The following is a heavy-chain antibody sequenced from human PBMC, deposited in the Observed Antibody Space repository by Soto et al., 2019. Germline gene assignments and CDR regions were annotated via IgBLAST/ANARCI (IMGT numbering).Heavy chain of an antibody. CDR1: GGTFSSYT. V-gene: IGHV1-69*02. CDR2: IIPILGIA. Sequence: QVQLVQSGAEVKKPGSSVKVSCKASGGTFSSYTISWVRQAPGQGLEWMGRIIPILGIANYAQKFQGRVTITADKTTSTAYMELSSLISADKAVDYYATDTITMVGGVIINIHYYYYYMDVWGKGTTVTVSS. J-gene: IGHJ6*03. D-gene: IGHD3-10*01. CDR3: ATDTITMVGGVIINIHYYYYYMDV.